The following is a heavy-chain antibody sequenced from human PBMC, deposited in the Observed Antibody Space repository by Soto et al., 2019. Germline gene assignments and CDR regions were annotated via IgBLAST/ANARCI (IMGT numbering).Heavy chain of an antibody. CDR1: CGSISSGDYY. CDR2: IYYSGST. Sequence: SETLSLTCTVSCGSISSGDYYWSWIRQPPGKGLEWIGYIYYSGSTYYNPSLKSRVTISVDTSKNQFSLKLSSVTAADTAVYYCAREGGIVGATTVDYWGQGTLVTVSS. J-gene: IGHJ4*02. V-gene: IGHV4-30-4*01. CDR3: AREGGIVGATTVDY. D-gene: IGHD1-26*01.